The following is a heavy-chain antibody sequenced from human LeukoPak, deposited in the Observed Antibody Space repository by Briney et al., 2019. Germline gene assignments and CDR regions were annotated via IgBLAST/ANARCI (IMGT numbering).Heavy chain of an antibody. CDR2: IYYSGST. Sequence: PSETLSLTCTVSGGSISSYYWSWIRQPPGKGLEWIGYIYYSGSTNYNPSLKSRVTISVDTSKNQFSLKLSSATAADTAVYYCARAVEAYSSSTDWGQGTLVTVSS. D-gene: IGHD6-6*01. CDR3: ARAVEAYSSSTD. V-gene: IGHV4-59*01. CDR1: GGSISSYY. J-gene: IGHJ4*02.